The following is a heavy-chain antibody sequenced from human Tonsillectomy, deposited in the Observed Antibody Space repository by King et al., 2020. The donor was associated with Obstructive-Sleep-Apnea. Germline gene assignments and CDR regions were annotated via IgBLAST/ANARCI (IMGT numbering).Heavy chain of an antibody. CDR3: ARRSGLTGYFDD. D-gene: IGHD3-9*01. CDR1: GFIFTNYA. V-gene: IGHV3-23*01. CDR2: ISERADTR. J-gene: IGHJ4*02. Sequence: ESGGGSVQPGESLRLSCVGSGFIFTNYAMNWVRQPPGKGLEWVSAISERADTRDYADSVKGRFTISRDDSKNTVYLQMHSLRGEDTALYYCARRSGLTGYFDDWGQGTLVTVSS.